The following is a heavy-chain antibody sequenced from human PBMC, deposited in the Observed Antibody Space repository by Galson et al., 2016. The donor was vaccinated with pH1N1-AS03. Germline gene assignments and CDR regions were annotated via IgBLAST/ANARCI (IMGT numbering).Heavy chain of an antibody. Sequence: SVKVSCKASGYTFTNYAISWVRQAPGQGLEWMGWGSAYNYNTNYAQNFKGRVTMTTDTSTSTAYMELRSLNSDDTAVYYCSRDELGVGIVPAGTKTFEYWGQGTLVIVSS. CDR1: GYTFTNYA. J-gene: IGHJ4*02. V-gene: IGHV1-18*01. CDR3: SRDELGVGIVPAGTKTFEY. D-gene: IGHD6-13*01. CDR2: GSAYNYNT.